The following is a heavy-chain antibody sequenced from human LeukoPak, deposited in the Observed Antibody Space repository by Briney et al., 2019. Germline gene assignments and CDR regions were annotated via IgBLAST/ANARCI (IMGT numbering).Heavy chain of an antibody. CDR3: AKALMIRGLINYYFGMDV. V-gene: IGHV3-23*01. CDR2: ISGGGGRT. CDR1: GVSFSTYD. J-gene: IGHJ6*04. D-gene: IGHD3-10*01. Sequence: GGSLRLSCAASGVSFSTYDMSWVRQAPGKGLEWVSGISGGGGRTYYADSVKGRFTISRDNSKNTLYLQMNSLRAEDTAVYSCAKALMIRGLINYYFGMDVCGTGTTVTVSS.